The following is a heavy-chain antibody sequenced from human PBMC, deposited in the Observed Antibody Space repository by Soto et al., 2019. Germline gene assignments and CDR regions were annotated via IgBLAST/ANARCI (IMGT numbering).Heavy chain of an antibody. J-gene: IGHJ4*02. Sequence: PWGCLRLSCASSGVTVSTNYMSWVRQAPGKGLECVSIIYTGGSTYYADSVKGRFTISRDNSKNTLYLQMDSLRAEDTAVYYCVRYCHTASCIPLLGSSFGYWGEGTLVTVSS. D-gene: IGHD2-2*01. CDR3: VRYCHTASCIPLLGSSFGY. CDR2: IYTGGST. CDR1: GVTVSTNY. V-gene: IGHV3-66*01.